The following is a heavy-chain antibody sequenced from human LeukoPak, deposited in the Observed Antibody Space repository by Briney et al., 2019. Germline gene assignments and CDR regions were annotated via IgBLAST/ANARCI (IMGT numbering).Heavy chain of an antibody. CDR2: IIPILGIA. D-gene: IGHD2-15*01. Sequence: ASVKVSCKASGGTFSSYAISWVRQAPGQGLEWMGRIIPILGIANYAQKFQGRVTITADKSTSTAYMELSSLRPEDTAVYYCARSGCSGGSCYPTDYWGQGTLVTVSS. CDR3: ARSGCSGGSCYPTDY. J-gene: IGHJ4*02. V-gene: IGHV1-69*04. CDR1: GGTFSSYA.